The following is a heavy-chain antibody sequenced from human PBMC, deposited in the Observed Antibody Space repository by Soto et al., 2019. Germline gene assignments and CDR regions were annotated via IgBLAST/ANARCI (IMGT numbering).Heavy chain of an antibody. CDR1: GYTFNSYA. V-gene: IGHV1-3*01. Sequence: ASVKVSCKASGYTFNSYAMHWVRQAPGQRLEWMGWINAGNGNTKYSQKFQGRVTITRDTSASTAYMELSSLRSEDTAVYYCARVYCSGGSCSPDTYYYYYGMDVWGQGTTVTVSS. CDR2: INAGNGNT. D-gene: IGHD2-15*01. J-gene: IGHJ6*02. CDR3: ARVYCSGGSCSPDTYYYYYGMDV.